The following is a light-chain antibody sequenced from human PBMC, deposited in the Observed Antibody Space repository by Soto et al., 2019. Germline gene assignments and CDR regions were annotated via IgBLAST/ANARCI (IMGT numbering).Light chain of an antibody. V-gene: IGKV3D-20*02. Sequence: PGERVTLSCRASQSVSSSYLTWXQXXPGXXXXLXXXGASTRATSIPARFSGSGSGTDFTLTISRLEPEDFAAYYCQQRSNWPPWTFGQGNKVDI. CDR3: QQRSNWPPWT. J-gene: IGKJ1*01. CDR2: GAS. CDR1: QSVSSSY.